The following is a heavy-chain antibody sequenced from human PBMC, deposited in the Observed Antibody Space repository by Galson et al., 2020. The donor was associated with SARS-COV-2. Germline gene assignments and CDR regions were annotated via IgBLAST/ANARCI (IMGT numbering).Heavy chain of an antibody. J-gene: IGHJ1*01. Sequence: GESLKISCAASGFTFSSYGMHWVRQAPGKGLEWVAGISYDGSNKYYADSVKGRFTISRDNSKNTLYLQMNSLRAEDTAVYYCAKLGDSSGYYYGYFQHWGQGTLVTVSS. V-gene: IGHV3-30*18. CDR2: ISYDGSNK. D-gene: IGHD3-22*01. CDR3: AKLGDSSGYYYGYFQH. CDR1: GFTFSSYG.